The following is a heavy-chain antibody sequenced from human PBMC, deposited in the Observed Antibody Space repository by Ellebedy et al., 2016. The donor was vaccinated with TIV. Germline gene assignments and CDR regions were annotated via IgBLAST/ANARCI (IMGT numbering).Heavy chain of an antibody. J-gene: IGHJ4*02. D-gene: IGHD1-14*01. V-gene: IGHV3-23*01. CDR1: GFTFSSYA. CDR3: ARDRTSFVAVFDY. Sequence: GESLKISCAAPGFTFSSYAMNWVRQAPGKGLEWVSSITGSGVSTYYADSVKGRFTVSRHNTENSLYLQMNSLRAEDTGVYYCARDRTSFVAVFDYWGQGTQVTVSP. CDR2: ITGSGVST.